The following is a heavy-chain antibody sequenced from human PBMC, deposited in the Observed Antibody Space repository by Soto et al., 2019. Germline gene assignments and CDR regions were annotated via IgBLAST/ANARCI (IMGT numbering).Heavy chain of an antibody. V-gene: IGHV3-23*01. Sequence: DVQLLESGGGLVQWGGSLRLSCVTSGFTFSTYGMTWVRQAPGKGLEWVSYGGSGGSRYYAEAVKGRFTISRDNTNNTPSLKMNSLRAEYTETYYLVTVRGRAYPCSYIAVWGKGTMVTVSS. CDR3: VTVRGRAYPCSYIAV. D-gene: IGHD3-10*01. CDR2: GGSGGSR. J-gene: IGHJ6*03. CDR1: GFTFSTYG.